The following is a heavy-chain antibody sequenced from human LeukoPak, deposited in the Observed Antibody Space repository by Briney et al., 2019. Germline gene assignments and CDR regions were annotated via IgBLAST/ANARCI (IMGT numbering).Heavy chain of an antibody. Sequence: PGGSLRLSCAASGFTLRSYDMSWVRQAPGKGLEWVAATSGSGANTYYADSVKGRFTISRDNSQNTLYLQMDSLRAEDTAVYYCARSFSNRPTYYMDVWGKGTTVTVSS. D-gene: IGHD2/OR15-2a*01. CDR1: GFTLRSYD. CDR3: ARSFSNRPTYYMDV. CDR2: TSGSGANT. V-gene: IGHV3-23*01. J-gene: IGHJ6*03.